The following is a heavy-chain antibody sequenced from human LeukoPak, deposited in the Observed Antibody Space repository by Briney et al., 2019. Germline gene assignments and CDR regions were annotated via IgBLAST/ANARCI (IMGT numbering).Heavy chain of an antibody. D-gene: IGHD4-17*01. Sequence: PSETLSLTCTVSGGSISSGGYYWSWIRQPPGKGLEWIGYIYHSGSTCYNPSLKSRVTISVDTSKNQFSLKLSSVTAADTAVYYCAGTTVTTNWYFDLWGRGTLVTVSS. CDR3: AGTTVTTNWYFDL. V-gene: IGHV4-30-2*01. J-gene: IGHJ2*01. CDR1: GGSISSGGYY. CDR2: IYHSGST.